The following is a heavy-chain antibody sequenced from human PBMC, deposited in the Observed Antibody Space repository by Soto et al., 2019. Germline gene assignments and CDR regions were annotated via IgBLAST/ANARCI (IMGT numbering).Heavy chain of an antibody. V-gene: IGHV1-69*01. CDR3: ARVLVWFGVQEFNWFDP. Sequence: QVQLVQSGAEVKKPGSSVKVSCKASGGTFSSYAISWVRQAPGQGLEWMGWIIPIFGTANYAQKFQGRVTITADEATSTAYMELSSLRSEDTAVYYWARVLVWFGVQEFNWFDPWGQGTLVTVSS. J-gene: IGHJ5*02. CDR2: IIPIFGTA. D-gene: IGHD3-10*01. CDR1: GGTFSSYA.